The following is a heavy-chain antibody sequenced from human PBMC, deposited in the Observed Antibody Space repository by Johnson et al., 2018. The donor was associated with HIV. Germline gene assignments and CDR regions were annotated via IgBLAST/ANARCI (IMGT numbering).Heavy chain of an antibody. Sequence: VQLVESGGGVVRPGGSLRLSCAASGFTFDDHGMSWVRQAPGKGLDWVSGINWNGGSTGYADSVKGRFTISRDNAKNSLYLQMNSLRAEDTALDYCARATYYYDGSGYLGDAFDIWGQGTMVTVSS. CDR2: INWNGGST. V-gene: IGHV3-20*04. CDR3: ARATYYYDGSGYLGDAFDI. D-gene: IGHD3-22*01. J-gene: IGHJ3*02. CDR1: GFTFDDHG.